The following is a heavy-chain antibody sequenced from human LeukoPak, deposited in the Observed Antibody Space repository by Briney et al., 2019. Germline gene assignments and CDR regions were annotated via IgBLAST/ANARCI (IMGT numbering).Heavy chain of an antibody. J-gene: IGHJ4*02. CDR1: GFAFSNTG. CDR3: ARDAGGAWPFDY. Sequence: PGGSLRLSCAASGFAFSNTGMTWVRQAPGRGLEWVSTISPTGEGTHYAGSVKGRFTISRDNSKNTLSLEMNSLRADDTATYYCARDAGGAWPFDYWGQGTRVIVSS. CDR2: ISPTGEGT. V-gene: IGHV3-23*01. D-gene: IGHD4-17*01.